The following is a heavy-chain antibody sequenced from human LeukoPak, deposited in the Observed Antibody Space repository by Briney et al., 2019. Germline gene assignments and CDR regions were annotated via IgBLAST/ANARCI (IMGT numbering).Heavy chain of an antibody. J-gene: IGHJ4*02. CDR2: INAGNGNT. CDR3: ARGGATTYSGDY. Sequence: ASVNVSCKASGYTFTSYAMHWVRQAPGQRLEWMGWINAGNGNTKYSQKFQGRVTIPRDTSASTAYMERSSLRSEDTAVYYCARGGATTYSGDYWGQGTLVTVSS. V-gene: IGHV1-3*01. D-gene: IGHD5-12*01. CDR1: GYTFTSYA.